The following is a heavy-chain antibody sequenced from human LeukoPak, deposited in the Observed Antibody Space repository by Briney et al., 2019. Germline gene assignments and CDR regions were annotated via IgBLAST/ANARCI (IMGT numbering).Heavy chain of an antibody. CDR2: INSDGSST. CDR3: VRDMGYYAKV. Sequence: GGSLRLSCAASGFTFSTYWMHWVRQAPGKGLVWVSRINSDGSSTNYADSVKGRFTISRDNYKNTLYLQMNSLRAEDTAVYYCVRDMGYYAKVWGKGTLVTVSS. V-gene: IGHV3-74*01. D-gene: IGHD3-10*01. J-gene: IGHJ4*02. CDR1: GFTFSTYW.